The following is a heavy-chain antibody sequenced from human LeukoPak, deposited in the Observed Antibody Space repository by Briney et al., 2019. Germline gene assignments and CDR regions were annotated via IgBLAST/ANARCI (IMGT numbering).Heavy chain of an antibody. Sequence: SETLSLTCAVYGRSFTGYYWSWIRQPPGKGLEWIGEINHSGSTNYSPSLKSRVTISVDTSKNQFSLKLSSVTAADTAVYYCARPGRYSYGYGARWFDPWGQGTLVTVSS. CDR2: INHSGST. D-gene: IGHD5-18*01. J-gene: IGHJ5*02. CDR3: ARPGRYSYGYGARWFDP. CDR1: GRSFTGYY. V-gene: IGHV4-34*01.